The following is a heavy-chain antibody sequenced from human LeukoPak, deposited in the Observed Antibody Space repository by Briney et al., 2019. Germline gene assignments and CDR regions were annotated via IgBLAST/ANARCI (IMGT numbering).Heavy chain of an antibody. J-gene: IGHJ4*02. CDR1: GFTFSDFA. CDR2: IEKDASRA. Sequence: HPGGSLRLSCGASGFTFSDFAMSWVRLAPGKGLEWVSSIEKDASRAYYADSVGGRFTVSRDNSKNTLYLQMSSLRVEDTALYYCAKQEGALIQNWCFDHWGLGTLVTVSS. V-gene: IGHV3-23*03. CDR3: AKQEGALIQNWCFDH. D-gene: IGHD1-26*01.